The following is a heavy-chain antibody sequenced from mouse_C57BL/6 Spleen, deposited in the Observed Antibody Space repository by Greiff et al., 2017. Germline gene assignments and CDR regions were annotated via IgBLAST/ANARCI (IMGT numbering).Heavy chain of an antibody. CDR1: GYTFTGYW. J-gene: IGHJ3*01. Sequence: VQLVESGAELMKPGASVKLSCKATGYTFTGYWIEWVKQRPGHGLEWIGEILPGSGSTNYNEKFKGKATFTADTSSNTAYMQLSSRTTEDSAVEYGASCEYDGGFAVWGKGTLVTVSS. V-gene: IGHV1-9*01. D-gene: IGHD2-14*01. CDR3: ASCEYDGGFAV. CDR2: ILPGSGST.